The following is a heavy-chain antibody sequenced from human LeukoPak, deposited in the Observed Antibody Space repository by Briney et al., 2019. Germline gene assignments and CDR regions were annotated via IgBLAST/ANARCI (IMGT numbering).Heavy chain of an antibody. V-gene: IGHV3-7*01. CDR3: VRDRYSSGWYPLDY. CDR2: IKQDGSEK. CDR1: GFTFSNYW. D-gene: IGHD6-19*01. Sequence: GGSLRLSCAASGFTFSNYWMSWVRQAPGKGLEWVANIKQDGSEKYYVDSVKGRFTISRDNAKNSLNLQMDSLRVEDTAVYYCVRDRYSSGWYPLDYWGQGTLVTVSS. J-gene: IGHJ4*02.